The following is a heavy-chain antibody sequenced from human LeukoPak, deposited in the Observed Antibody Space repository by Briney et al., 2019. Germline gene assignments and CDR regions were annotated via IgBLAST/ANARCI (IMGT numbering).Heavy chain of an antibody. CDR2: INSDGSST. CDR1: GFTFSSYW. CDR3: ARGLSGYASSLGY. Sequence: GSLRLSCAASGFTFSSYWMSWVRQAPGKGLVWVSRINSDGSSTSYADSVRGRFSISRDNAKNTLYLQMNSLRAEDTAVYYCARGLSGYASSLGYWGQGTLVTVSP. V-gene: IGHV3-74*01. J-gene: IGHJ4*02. D-gene: IGHD6-6*01.